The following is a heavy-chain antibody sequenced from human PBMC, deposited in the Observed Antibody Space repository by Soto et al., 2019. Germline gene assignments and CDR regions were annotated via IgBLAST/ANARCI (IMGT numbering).Heavy chain of an antibody. CDR1: GFTFTSSA. J-gene: IGHJ6*02. D-gene: IGHD3-10*01. V-gene: IGHV1-58*01. CDR2: IVVGRGNT. CDR3: AAGAEMWFGELSGGYYGMDV. Sequence: GASVKVSCKASGFTFTSSAVQWVRQARGQRLEWIGWIVVGRGNTNYAQKFQERVTITRDMSTSTAYMELSSLRSEDTAVYYCAAGAEMWFGELSGGYYGMDVWGQGTTVTVSS.